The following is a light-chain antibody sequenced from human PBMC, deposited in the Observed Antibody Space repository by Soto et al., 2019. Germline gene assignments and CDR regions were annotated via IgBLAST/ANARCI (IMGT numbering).Light chain of an antibody. V-gene: IGKV3-15*01. CDR2: GAS. J-gene: IGKJ1*01. CDR1: QSLSTN. CDR3: QQRSNWPLT. Sequence: EVVMRQSPATLSVSPGERATLSCRASQSLSTNLAWYQQKPGQAPRLLIYGASTRATGIPARFSGSGSGTDFTLTISRLEPEDFAVYYCQQRSNWPLTFGQGTKVDIK.